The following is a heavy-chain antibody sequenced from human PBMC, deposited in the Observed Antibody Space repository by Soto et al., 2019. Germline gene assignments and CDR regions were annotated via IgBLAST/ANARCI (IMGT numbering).Heavy chain of an antibody. D-gene: IGHD1-26*01. Sequence: SVKVSCKASGGTFSSYAISWVRQAPGQGLEWMGGIIPIFGTANYAQKFQGRVTITADESTSTAYMELSSLRSEDTAVYYCATEVTVGANLYFDYWGQGTLISVSS. CDR1: GGTFSSYA. CDR2: IIPIFGTA. J-gene: IGHJ4*02. CDR3: ATEVTVGANLYFDY. V-gene: IGHV1-69*13.